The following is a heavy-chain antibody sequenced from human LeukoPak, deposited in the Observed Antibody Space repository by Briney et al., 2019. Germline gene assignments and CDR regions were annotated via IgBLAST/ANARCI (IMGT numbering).Heavy chain of an antibody. CDR2: VSFDGSKE. CDR1: GFSFNKYD. V-gene: IGHV3-30*03. D-gene: IGHD3-16*02. J-gene: IGHJ4*02. Sequence: GGSLRLSCVASGFSFNKYDMHWVRQAPGKRLEWVAVVSFDGSKEDYSDSLKGRFTVSRDNSKNMLFLQMNSLRADDTAVYYCASDISFRDYWGQGTLVTVSS. CDR3: ASDISFRDY.